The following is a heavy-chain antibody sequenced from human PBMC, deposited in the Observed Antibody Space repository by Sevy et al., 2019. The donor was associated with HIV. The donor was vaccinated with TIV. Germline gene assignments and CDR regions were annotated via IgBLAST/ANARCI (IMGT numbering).Heavy chain of an antibody. D-gene: IGHD2-21*02. V-gene: IGHV3-30-3*01. CDR3: ARDRDIVVVTAIPDIGYYFDY. Sequence: GGSLRLSCAASGFTFSSYAMHWVRQAPGKGLEWVAVISYDGSNKYYADSVKGRFTISRDNFKNTLYLQMNSLRAEDTAVYYCARDRDIVVVTAIPDIGYYFDYWGQGTLVTVSS. CDR1: GFTFSSYA. J-gene: IGHJ4*02. CDR2: ISYDGSNK.